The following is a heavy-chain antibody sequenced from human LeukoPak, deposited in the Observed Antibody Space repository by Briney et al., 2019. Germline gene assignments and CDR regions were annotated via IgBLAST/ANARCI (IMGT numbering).Heavy chain of an antibody. V-gene: IGHV3-9*01. CDR1: GFTFDDYA. J-gene: IGHJ4*02. CDR3: VKDVSSSSGHGLDN. CDR2: ISWNSVSI. D-gene: IGHD2-2*01. Sequence: PARYLRLYCSASGFTFDDYAMLWVRQAPGDGLEGVSSISWNSVSIDYADSVKGRFSISRDNAKNSLYLQMDRRRVEDTALYYCVKDVSSSSGHGLDNWGQGTLVTVSS.